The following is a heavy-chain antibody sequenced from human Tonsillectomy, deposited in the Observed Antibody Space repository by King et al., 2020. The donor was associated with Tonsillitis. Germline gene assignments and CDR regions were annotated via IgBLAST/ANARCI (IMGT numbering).Heavy chain of an antibody. J-gene: IGHJ4*02. V-gene: IGHV4-61*02. CDR2: IYPSGTT. D-gene: IGHD4-17*01. CDR3: ARDDYGDYGWYFDY. Sequence: VQLQESGPGLVKPSQTLSLTCTVSGGSISSGSYYWSWIRQPAGQGLEWIGRIYPSGTTNYNPSLKSRVTMSVDPSKNQFSLKLSSVTAADTAVYYCARDDYGDYGWYFDYWGQGTLVTVSS. CDR1: GGSISSGSYY.